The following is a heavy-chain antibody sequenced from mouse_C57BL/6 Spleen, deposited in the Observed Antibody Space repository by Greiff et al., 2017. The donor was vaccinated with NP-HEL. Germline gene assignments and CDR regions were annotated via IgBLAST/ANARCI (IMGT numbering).Heavy chain of an antibody. Sequence: QVQLQQPGAELVRPGSSVKLSCKASGYTFTSYWMHWVKQRPIQGLEWIGNIDPSDSETHYNQKFKDKATLTVDKSSSTAYMQLSSLTSEDSAVYYCERGSSCYGSSCHQAWFACWGKGTLVTVSA. CDR1: GYTFTSYW. D-gene: IGHD1-1*01. V-gene: IGHV1-52*01. CDR3: ERGSSCYGSSCHQAWFAC. CDR2: IDPSDSET. J-gene: IGHJ3*01.